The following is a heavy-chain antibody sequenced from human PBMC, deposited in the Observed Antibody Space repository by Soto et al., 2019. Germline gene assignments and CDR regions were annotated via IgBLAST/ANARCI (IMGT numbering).Heavy chain of an antibody. CDR1: GGSISSYY. CDR2: IYYSGST. Sequence: QVQLQESGPGLVKPSETLSLTCTVSGGSISSYYWSWIRQPPGKGLEWIGYIYYSGSTNYNPSLKSRGTISVDKSKNQFSLKLSSVTAADTAVYYCARAGQQLVPWFDPWGQGTLVTVSS. CDR3: ARAGQQLVPWFDP. J-gene: IGHJ5*02. D-gene: IGHD6-13*01. V-gene: IGHV4-59*01.